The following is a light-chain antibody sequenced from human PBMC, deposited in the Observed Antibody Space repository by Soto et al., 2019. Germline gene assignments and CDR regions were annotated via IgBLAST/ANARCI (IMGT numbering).Light chain of an antibody. Sequence: QSVLTQPPSVSGAPGQRVTISCTGSSSNIGAGYDVHWYQQLPGTAPKLLIYGNSNRPSGVPDRFSGSKSGTSASLAITGLQAEDEPDYYCQSYDSSSVVFGGGAKLTFL. CDR2: GNS. J-gene: IGLJ2*01. CDR1: SSNIGAGYD. V-gene: IGLV1-40*01. CDR3: QSYDSSSVV.